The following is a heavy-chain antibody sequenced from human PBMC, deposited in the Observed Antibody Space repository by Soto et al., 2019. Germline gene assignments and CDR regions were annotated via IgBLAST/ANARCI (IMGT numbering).Heavy chain of an antibody. D-gene: IGHD1-26*01. Sequence: PGGSLRLSCAASGFTFSSYAMSWVRQAPGKGLEWVSAISGSGGSTYYADSVKGRFTISRDNSKNTLYLQMNSLRAEDTAVYYCAKDLPIVGATRDAFDIWGQGTMVTVSS. J-gene: IGHJ3*02. CDR1: GFTFSSYA. V-gene: IGHV3-23*01. CDR3: AKDLPIVGATRDAFDI. CDR2: ISGSGGST.